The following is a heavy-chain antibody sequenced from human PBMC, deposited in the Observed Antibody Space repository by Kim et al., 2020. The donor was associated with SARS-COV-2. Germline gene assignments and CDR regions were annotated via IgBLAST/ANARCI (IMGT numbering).Heavy chain of an antibody. CDR3: ARPTDCSGGSCPTEGMDV. D-gene: IGHD2-15*01. Sequence: GESLKISCKGSGYSFTSYWISWVRQMPGKGLEWMGRIDPSDSYTNYSPSFQGHVTISADKSISTAYLQWSSLKASDTAMYYCARPTDCSGGSCPTEGMDVWGQGPTVTVSS. V-gene: IGHV5-10-1*01. CDR1: GYSFTSYW. J-gene: IGHJ6*02. CDR2: IDPSDSYT.